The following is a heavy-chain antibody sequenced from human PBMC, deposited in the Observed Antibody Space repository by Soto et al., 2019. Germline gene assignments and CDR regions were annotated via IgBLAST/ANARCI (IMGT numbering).Heavy chain of an antibody. CDR2: ISHSDDDT. V-gene: IGHV3-23*01. CDR1: GFTFSSHA. D-gene: IGHD6-13*01. Sequence: EVHLLESGGGLVQPGGSLRLSCAASGFTFSSHAMSWVRQAPGTGLEWVAGISHSDDDTYYVDSVKGRFTTARENSKTTLYRHMHSLRPEDTAIYYCVKDWTGSTCPCMDVWGQGATVTVS. J-gene: IGHJ6*02. CDR3: VKDWTGSTCPCMDV.